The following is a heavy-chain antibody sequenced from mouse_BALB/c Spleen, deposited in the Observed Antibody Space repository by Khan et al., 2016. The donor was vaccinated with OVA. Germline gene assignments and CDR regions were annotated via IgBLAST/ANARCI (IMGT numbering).Heavy chain of an antibody. CDR1: GFTFSTYG. Sequence: EVKLEVSGGDLVKPGGSLKLSCAASGFTFSTYGMSWVRQTPDKRLEWVATVSTGGSYTYYPDSVKGRFTISRDNAKNTLYLQMSSLKSEGTAMFYCARIAYYYDSEGFAYWGQGTLVTVSA. V-gene: IGHV5-6*02. J-gene: IGHJ3*01. CDR2: VSTGGSYT. D-gene: IGHD1-1*01. CDR3: ARIAYYYDSEGFAY.